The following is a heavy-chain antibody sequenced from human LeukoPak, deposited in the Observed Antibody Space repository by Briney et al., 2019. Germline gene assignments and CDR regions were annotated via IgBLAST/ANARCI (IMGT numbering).Heavy chain of an antibody. CDR1: GGSISSSSYY. V-gene: IGHV4-61*05. J-gene: IGHJ4*02. CDR3: ASRRGDY. Sequence: SETLSLTCTVSGGSISSSSYYWGWIRQPPGKGLEWIGYIYYSGSTNYSPSLKSRVTISVNTSKNQFSLKLSSVTAADTAVYYCASRRGDYWGQGTLVTVSS. CDR2: IYYSGST.